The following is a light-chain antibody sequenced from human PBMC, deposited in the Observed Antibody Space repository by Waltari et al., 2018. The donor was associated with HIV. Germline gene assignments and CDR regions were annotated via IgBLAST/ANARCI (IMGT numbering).Light chain of an antibody. V-gene: IGKV4-1*01. CDR1: QSVLYSSNSKNF. Sequence: DIVMTQSPDSLAVSLGERAPINCKSSQSVLYSSNSKNFLAWYQQKPGQPPNLLIYWASTRESGVPDRFSGSGSGTDFTLTISSLQAEDVAVYYCQQYYSTPRTFGGGTKVEIK. CDR2: WAS. J-gene: IGKJ4*01. CDR3: QQYYSTPRT.